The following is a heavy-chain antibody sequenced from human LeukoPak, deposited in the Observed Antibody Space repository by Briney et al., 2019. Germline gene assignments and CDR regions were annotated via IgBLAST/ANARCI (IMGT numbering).Heavy chain of an antibody. V-gene: IGHV3-30*02. J-gene: IGHJ4*02. CDR1: GFTFSSYG. CDR2: IRYDGSNK. Sequence: PGGSLRLSCAESGFTFSSYGMHWVRQAPGKGLEWVAFIRYDGSNKYHADSVKGRFTISRDNSKNTLYLQMNSLRAEDTAVYYCAKAASMPVYYFDYWGQGTLVTVSS. D-gene: IGHD2/OR15-2a*01. CDR3: AKAASMPVYYFDY.